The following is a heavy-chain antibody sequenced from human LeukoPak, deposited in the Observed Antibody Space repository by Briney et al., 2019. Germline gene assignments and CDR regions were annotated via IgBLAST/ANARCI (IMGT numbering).Heavy chain of an antibody. CDR2: IYYSGST. V-gene: IGHV4-59*01. D-gene: IGHD3-22*01. CDR3: ATSYYDSSGYYYDY. CDR1: GVSFSVYY. J-gene: IGHJ4*02. Sequence: SETLSLTCAVYGVSFSVYYWSWIRQSPGKGLEWIGYIYYSGSTNYNPSLKSRVTISVDTSKNQFSLKLSSVTAADTAVYYCATSYYDSSGYYYDYWGQGTLVTVSS.